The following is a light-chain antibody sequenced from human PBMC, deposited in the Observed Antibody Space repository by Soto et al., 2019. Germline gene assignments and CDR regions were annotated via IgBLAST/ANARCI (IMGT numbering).Light chain of an antibody. J-gene: IGKJ2*01. Sequence: DVVMTQSPLSLSVIPGQPASISCRSSQSPVTSDGNPYLNWFHQRPGQSPRRLIYKISNRDSGVPDRFIGSGSGTEFTLKISRVEAEDVGIYYCMQGTSWPYTFGQGTKLEI. CDR1: QSPVTSDGNPY. CDR3: MQGTSWPYT. CDR2: KIS. V-gene: IGKV2-30*01.